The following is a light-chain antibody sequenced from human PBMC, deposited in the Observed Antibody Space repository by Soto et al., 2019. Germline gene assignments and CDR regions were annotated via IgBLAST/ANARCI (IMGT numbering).Light chain of an antibody. Sequence: EIVLTQSPGTLSLSPGERATLSCRASQSVSSSYLAWYQQKPGQAPRLLIYGASSRATGIPDRFSGSGSGTDVTLTISRLEPEDFAVYYCQQYGSSPPYTVGQGTKLESK. V-gene: IGKV3-20*01. CDR2: GAS. J-gene: IGKJ2*01. CDR3: QQYGSSPPYT. CDR1: QSVSSSY.